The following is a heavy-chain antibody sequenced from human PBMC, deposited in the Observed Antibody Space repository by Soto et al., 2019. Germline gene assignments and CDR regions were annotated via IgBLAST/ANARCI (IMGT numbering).Heavy chain of an antibody. J-gene: IGHJ6*02. D-gene: IGHD3-3*01. CDR3: ARADYDFWSGYYTDYYYGMDV. CDR2: INPNSGGT. V-gene: IGHV1-2*04. Sequence: ASAKVSSKASGFTFTGYYMRSVRHANGQGLEWMGWINPNSGGTNYVQKFQGWVTMTRDTSISTAYMELSRLRSDDTAVYYCARADYDFWSGYYTDYYYGMDVCGQGTTVTVPS. CDR1: GFTFTGYY.